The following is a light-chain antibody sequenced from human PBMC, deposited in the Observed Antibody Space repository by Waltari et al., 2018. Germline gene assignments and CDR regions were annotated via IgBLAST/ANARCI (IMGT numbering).Light chain of an antibody. CDR3: MQTVQLPSFT. CDR1: QSLLHSDGKTY. CDR2: EAF. V-gene: IGKV2D-29*02. Sequence: DIVMTQTPPSLSVTPGQPASISCKSSQSLLHSDGKTYLYWYLQKPGQSPQLLIYEAFNRFSGVPDRFSGSGSERDFTLKISRVEAEDVGVYYCMQTVQLPSFTFGQGTKLEIK. J-gene: IGKJ2*01.